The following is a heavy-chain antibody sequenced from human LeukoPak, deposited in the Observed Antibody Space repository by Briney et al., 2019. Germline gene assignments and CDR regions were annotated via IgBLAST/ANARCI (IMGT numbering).Heavy chain of an antibody. CDR2: ISWNSGSI. CDR3: AKAETGYYYVIGYFQH. V-gene: IGHV3-9*01. CDR1: GFTFDDYA. D-gene: IGHD3-22*01. Sequence: PGRSLRLSCAASGFTFDDYAMHWVRQAPGKGLEWVSGISWNSGSIGYADSVKGRFTISRDNAKNSLYLQMNSLRAEDTALYYCAKAETGYYYVIGYFQHWGQGTLVTVSS. J-gene: IGHJ1*01.